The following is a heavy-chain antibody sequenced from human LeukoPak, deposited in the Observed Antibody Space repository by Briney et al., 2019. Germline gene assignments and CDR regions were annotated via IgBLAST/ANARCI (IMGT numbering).Heavy chain of an antibody. CDR1: GFTFSDYY. CDR3: ARVSSSSLFDY. J-gene: IGHJ4*02. D-gene: IGHD6-6*01. CDR2: ISSRDGTI. Sequence: GGSLRLSCAPSGFTFSDYYMSWIRQAPGKRLEWVSYISSRDGTIYYADSVKGRFTISRDNAKNSLYLQMNTLRAEDTAVYYCARVSSSSLFDYWGQGTLVTVSS. V-gene: IGHV3-11*04.